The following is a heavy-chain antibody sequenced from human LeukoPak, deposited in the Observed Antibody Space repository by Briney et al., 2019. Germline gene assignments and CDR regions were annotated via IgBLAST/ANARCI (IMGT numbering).Heavy chain of an antibody. Sequence: ASVKVSCKASGYTFTGYYMHWVRQVPGQGLEWMGWINPNSGGTNYAQKFQGRVTMTRDTSISTAYMELSRLRSDDTAVYYCARNIVVVPAAIYSRYYYYGMDVWGQGTTVTVSS. V-gene: IGHV1-2*02. CDR1: GYTFTGYY. J-gene: IGHJ6*02. CDR3: ARNIVVVPAAIYSRYYYYGMDV. D-gene: IGHD2-2*01. CDR2: INPNSGGT.